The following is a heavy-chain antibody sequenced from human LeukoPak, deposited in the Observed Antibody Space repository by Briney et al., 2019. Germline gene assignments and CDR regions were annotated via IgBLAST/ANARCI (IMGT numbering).Heavy chain of an antibody. J-gene: IGHJ4*02. V-gene: IGHV1-46*01. CDR2: INPSGGST. D-gene: IGHD3-22*01. CDR1: GYTFIDYW. Sequence: RASVKVSCKASGYTFIDYWIHWVRQAPGQGLEWMGIINPSGGSTSYAQKFQGRVTMTRDMSTSTVYMELSSLRSEDTAVYYCARSQGYSSGYQNFDYWGQGTLVTVSS. CDR3: ARSQGYSSGYQNFDY.